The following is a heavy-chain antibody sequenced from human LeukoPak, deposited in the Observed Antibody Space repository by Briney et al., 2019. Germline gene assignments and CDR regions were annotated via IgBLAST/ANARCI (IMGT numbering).Heavy chain of an antibody. CDR3: AKDLEHIVVVTGGSSHFDY. D-gene: IGHD2-21*02. J-gene: IGHJ4*02. Sequence: SGGSLRLSCAASGFTFISYWMHWLRQAPGKGLVWVSRINGYGSSTDFADSVKGRFTISRDNSKNTLYLQMNSLRAEDTAVYYCAKDLEHIVVVTGGSSHFDYWVQGTLVTVSS. CDR1: GFTFISYW. V-gene: IGHV3-74*01. CDR2: INGYGSST.